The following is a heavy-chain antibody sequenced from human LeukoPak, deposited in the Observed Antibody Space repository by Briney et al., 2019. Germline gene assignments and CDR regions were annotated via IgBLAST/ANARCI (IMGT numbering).Heavy chain of an antibody. J-gene: IGHJ6*03. V-gene: IGHV4-4*09. D-gene: IGHD2-2*01. CDR1: GGSISSYY. CDR3: ARLPVGGYYYMDV. Sequence: SETLSLTCTVSGGSISSYYWSWIRQPPGKGLEWIGYIYTSGSTNYNPSLKSRVTISVDTSKNQFSLKLSSVTAADTAAYYCARLPVGGYYYMDVWGKGTTVTVSS. CDR2: IYTSGST.